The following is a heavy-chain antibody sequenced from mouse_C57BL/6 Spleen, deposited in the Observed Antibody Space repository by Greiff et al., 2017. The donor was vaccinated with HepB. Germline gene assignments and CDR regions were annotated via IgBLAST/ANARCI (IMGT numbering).Heavy chain of an antibody. CDR1: GYTFTSYW. Sequence: QVQLQQPGPELVKPGASVKLSCKASGYTFTSYWLHWVQQRPGPGLEWIGNINPSNGGTNYNEKFKSKATLTVDKSSSTAYMQLSSLTSEDSAVYYWARPGSSPWFAYWGQGTLVTVSA. J-gene: IGHJ3*01. CDR3: ARPGSSPWFAY. CDR2: INPSNGGT. V-gene: IGHV1-53*01. D-gene: IGHD1-1*01.